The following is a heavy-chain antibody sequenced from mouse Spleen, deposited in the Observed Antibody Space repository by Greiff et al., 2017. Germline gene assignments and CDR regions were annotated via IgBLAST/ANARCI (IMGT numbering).Heavy chain of an antibody. Sequence: QVQLQQSGPELVKPGASVKISCKASGYAFSSSWMNWVKQRPGKGLEWIGRIYPGDGDTNYNGKFKGKATLTADKSSSTAYMQLSSLTSEDSAVYFCARGEVYFDYWGQGTTLTVSS. V-gene: IGHV1-82*01. CDR3: ARGEVYFDY. CDR2: IYPGDGDT. J-gene: IGHJ2*01. CDR1: GYAFSSSW.